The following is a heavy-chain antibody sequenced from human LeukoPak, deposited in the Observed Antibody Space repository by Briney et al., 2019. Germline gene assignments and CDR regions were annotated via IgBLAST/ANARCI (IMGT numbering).Heavy chain of an antibody. CDR2: IIPIFGTA. J-gene: IGHJ3*02. CDR3: ASDGGNDAFDI. Sequence: SVKVSRKASGGTFSSYAISWVRQAPGQGLEWMGGIIPIFGTANYAQKFQGRVTITTDESTSTAYMELSSLRSEDTAVYYCASDGGNDAFDIWGQGTMVTVSS. V-gene: IGHV1-69*05. CDR1: GGTFSSYA.